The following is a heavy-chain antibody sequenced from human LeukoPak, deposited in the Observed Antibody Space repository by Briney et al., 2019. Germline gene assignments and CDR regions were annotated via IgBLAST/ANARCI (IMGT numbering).Heavy chain of an antibody. D-gene: IGHD4-17*01. Sequence: ASVKVSCKASGYTFTGYYMHWVRQAPGQGLEWMGWINPNSGGTNYAQKFQGRVTMTRDTSISTAYTELSRLRPDDTAVYYCARTSGDRPSPFDYWGQGTLVTVSS. CDR2: INPNSGGT. CDR1: GYTFTGYY. V-gene: IGHV1-2*02. CDR3: ARTSGDRPSPFDY. J-gene: IGHJ4*02.